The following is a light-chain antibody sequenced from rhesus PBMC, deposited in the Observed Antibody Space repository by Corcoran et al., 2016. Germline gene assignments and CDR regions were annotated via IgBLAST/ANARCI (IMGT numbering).Light chain of an antibody. CDR1: QGISSW. V-gene: IGKV1-18*01. CDR2: AAS. CDR3: QQHNSYPLT. J-gene: IGKJ4*01. Sequence: DIQMTQSPSSPSASGGDKVTITCRASQGISSWLAWYQQKPGKAPKLLIYAASSLQSWVPSRFSGRGSGTDYTLAISSLQPENFATYYCQQHNSYPLTFGGGTKVEIK.